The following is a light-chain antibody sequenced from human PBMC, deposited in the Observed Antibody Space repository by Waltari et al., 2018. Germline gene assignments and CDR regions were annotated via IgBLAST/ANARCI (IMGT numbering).Light chain of an antibody. V-gene: IGKV1-39*01. CDR1: RNIGKY. J-gene: IGKJ1*01. Sequence: DLPMPHSPSSLSSSIFDLVTLTCRSSRNIGKYLNWYQQKPGQAPKLLIFGASTLQSGVPSRFSASGSGTHFTFTIDSLLREDFATYFCQQSSRAFGQGTKVESK. CDR2: GAS. CDR3: QQSSRA.